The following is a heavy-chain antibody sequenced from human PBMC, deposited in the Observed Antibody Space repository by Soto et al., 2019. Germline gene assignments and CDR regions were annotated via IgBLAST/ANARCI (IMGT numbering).Heavy chain of an antibody. CDR2: IYHSGST. V-gene: IGHV4-4*02. D-gene: IGHD3-10*01. CDR1: GGSISSSNW. Sequence: PSETLSLTCAVSGGSISSSNWWSWVRQPPGKGLEWIGEIYHSGSTNYNPSLKSRVTISVDKSKNQFSLKLSSVTAADTAVYYCARVGITMVRGVAPFDYWGQGTLVTVS. CDR3: ARVGITMVRGVAPFDY. J-gene: IGHJ4*02.